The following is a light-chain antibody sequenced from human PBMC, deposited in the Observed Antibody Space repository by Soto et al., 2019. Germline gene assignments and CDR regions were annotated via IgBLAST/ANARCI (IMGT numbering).Light chain of an antibody. J-gene: IGKJ1*01. Sequence: EIVVTQSPDTLSLSPGERATLSCRASQNVTSSYLAWHQKKPGQAPRLLIYGASRRATGVPDRFSGSGSGTDFTLTISILEPEDFAVYYCQQYSSSPWTFGQGTKVEIK. CDR3: QQYSSSPWT. CDR2: GAS. V-gene: IGKV3-20*01. CDR1: QNVTSSY.